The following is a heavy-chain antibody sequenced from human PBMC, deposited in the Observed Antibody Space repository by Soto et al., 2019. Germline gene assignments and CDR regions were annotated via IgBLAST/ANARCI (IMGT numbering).Heavy chain of an antibody. V-gene: IGHV3-74*01. Sequence: EVHLVESGGGLVQPGGSLRLSCAASGFTYTNNWMHWVRQVPGKGLVWVSRINLDGSGTSYADSVKGRFTISRDNAKXXXXXXXXXXXXXXXXXYYCGTAFEYWGQGTLVTVSS. CDR2: INLDGSGT. CDR1: GFTYTNNW. J-gene: IGHJ4*02. D-gene: IGHD3-10*01. CDR3: GTAFEY.